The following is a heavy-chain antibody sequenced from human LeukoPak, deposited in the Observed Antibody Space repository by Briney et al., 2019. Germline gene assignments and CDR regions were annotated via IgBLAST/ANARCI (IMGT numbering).Heavy chain of an antibody. J-gene: IGHJ4*02. Sequence: GGSLKPSCKASGFTFSDFCMNWVRQASGKGVEVVGNVNQGGSETYYVDSVKGRFIISRDNAKNSMYLQMNSLRAEDTAVYYCVRGGLYHYSGTSGDYWGQGTLVTVSS. CDR1: GFTFSDFC. CDR2: VNQGGSET. CDR3: VRGGLYHYSGTSGDY. V-gene: IGHV3-7*01. D-gene: IGHD3-16*02.